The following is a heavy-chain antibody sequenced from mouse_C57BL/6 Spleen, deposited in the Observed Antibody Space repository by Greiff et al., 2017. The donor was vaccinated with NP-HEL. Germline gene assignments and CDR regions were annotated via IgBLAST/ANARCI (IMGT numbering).Heavy chain of an antibody. CDR3: ARGGLRRNFDV. CDR2: IYPGGGYT. V-gene: IGHV1-63*01. J-gene: IGHJ1*03. Sequence: VQLQQSGAELVRPGTSVKMSCKASGYTFTNYWIGWAKQRPGHGLEWIGDIYPGGGYTNYNEKFKGKATLTADKSSSTAYMQFSSLTSEDSAIYYCARGGLRRNFDVWGTGTTVTVSS. CDR1: GYTFTNYW. D-gene: IGHD2-4*01.